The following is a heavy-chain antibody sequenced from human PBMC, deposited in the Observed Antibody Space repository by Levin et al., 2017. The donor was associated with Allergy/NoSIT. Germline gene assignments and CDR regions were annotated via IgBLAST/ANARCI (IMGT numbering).Heavy chain of an antibody. V-gene: IGHV1-69*01. CDR2: IYPMFRTA. CDR3: ARGLLPYDSSGYAADF. J-gene: IGHJ4*02. CDR1: GGPFNIHT. Sequence: KISCKASGGPFNIHTITWVRQAPGQGLEWMGGIYPMFRTANYAQRLQGRLTITAEDSRSTDYMELSSLRPQDTAVYYCARGLLPYDSSGYAADFWGQGTLVIVSS. D-gene: IGHD3-22*01.